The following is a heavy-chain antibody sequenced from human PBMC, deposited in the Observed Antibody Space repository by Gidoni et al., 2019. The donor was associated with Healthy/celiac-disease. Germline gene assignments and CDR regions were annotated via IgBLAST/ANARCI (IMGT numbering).Heavy chain of an antibody. V-gene: IGHV3-30*18. D-gene: IGHD1-26*01. Sequence: VQLVESGGGVVQPGRSLRLSCAASGFTCSSYGMHWFRQAPGKGLEWVAFISYDGSNKYYADSVTGRFTISIDNSKTTLYLQMNSLRAEDTAVYYCAKDPGGATSGYWGQGTLVTVSS. J-gene: IGHJ4*02. CDR2: ISYDGSNK. CDR1: GFTCSSYG. CDR3: AKDPGGATSGY.